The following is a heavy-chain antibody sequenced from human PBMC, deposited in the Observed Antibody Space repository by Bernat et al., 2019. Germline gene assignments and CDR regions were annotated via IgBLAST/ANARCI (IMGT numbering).Heavy chain of an antibody. J-gene: IGHJ4*02. CDR3: AKERQWLGRLFDY. V-gene: IGHV3-23*01. CDR1: GFTFSSYA. CDR2: ILGSGTST. D-gene: IGHD6-19*01. Sequence: EVQLWESGGVLVQPGGSLRLSRAASGFTFSSYAMSWVRQAPGRGLELVPTILGSGTSTYYADSVSGRFTISRESSKNTLYLQMNSLRVEDTAVYYCAKERQWLGRLFDYWGQGTLVTVSS.